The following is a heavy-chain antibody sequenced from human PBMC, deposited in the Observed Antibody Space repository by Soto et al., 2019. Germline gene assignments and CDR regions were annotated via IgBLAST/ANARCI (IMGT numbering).Heavy chain of an antibody. V-gene: IGHV4-61*01. Sequence: SETLSLTCAVSGVSVSSGSYYWSWIRQPPGKGLEWIGYVHFSGSTNYNPSLKSRVTVSVDTSKNQFSLKLTSVTAADTAVYYCARERTDDYDFDYWGQGTLVTVSS. CDR1: GVSVSSGSYY. D-gene: IGHD4-17*01. CDR2: VHFSGST. J-gene: IGHJ4*02. CDR3: ARERTDDYDFDY.